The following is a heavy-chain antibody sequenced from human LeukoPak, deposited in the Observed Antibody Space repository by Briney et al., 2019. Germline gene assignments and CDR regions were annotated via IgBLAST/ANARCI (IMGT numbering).Heavy chain of an antibody. CDR1: GFTFSDTW. CDR3: ATEQWFGERVFDY. J-gene: IGHJ4*02. Sequence: PGGSLRLSCAASGFTFSDTWMSWVRQAPGKGLEWVGRIKRKTDSGTTDYAAPVKGRFTISRDDSKNTLYLHMNSLKTEDTAVYYCATEQWFGERVFDYWGQGTLVTVSS. D-gene: IGHD3-10*01. V-gene: IGHV3-15*01. CDR2: IKRKTDSGTT.